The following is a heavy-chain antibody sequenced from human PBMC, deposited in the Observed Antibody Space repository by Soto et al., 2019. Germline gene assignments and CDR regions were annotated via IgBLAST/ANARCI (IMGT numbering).Heavy chain of an antibody. CDR2: ISWDGGST. Sequence: EVQLVESGGVVVQPGGSLRLSCAASGFTFDDYTMHWVRQAPGKGLEWVSLISWDGGSTYYADSVKGRFTISRDNSKNSLYLQMNSLRTEDPALYYCAKVLTGYNYGMDVWGQGTTVTVSS. D-gene: IGHD3-9*01. CDR3: AKVLTGYNYGMDV. CDR1: GFTFDDYT. V-gene: IGHV3-43*01. J-gene: IGHJ6*02.